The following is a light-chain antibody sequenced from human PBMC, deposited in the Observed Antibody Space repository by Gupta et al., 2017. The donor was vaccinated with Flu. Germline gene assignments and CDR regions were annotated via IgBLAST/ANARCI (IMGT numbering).Light chain of an antibody. CDR2: GVT. J-gene: IGLJ2*01. Sequence: YALTQPSAVVGPPGQAITICCAGTSSDIGSYNYVSWYQQYPGQAPKLLIYGVTNRPSGVSNRFSASKSGDTASLTISGLQAEDEADYYCSSCISSSTLVFGGGTKLTVL. V-gene: IGLV2-14*01. CDR1: SSDIGSYNY. CDR3: SSCISSSTLV.